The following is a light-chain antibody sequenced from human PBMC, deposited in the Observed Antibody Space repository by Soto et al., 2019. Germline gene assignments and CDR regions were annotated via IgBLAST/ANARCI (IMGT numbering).Light chain of an antibody. CDR1: QGISSY. J-gene: IGKJ2*01. V-gene: IGKV1-9*01. CDR2: AAS. Sequence: DIQLTQSPSFLSASVGDRVTITCRASQGISSYLAWYQQKPGKAPKLLIYAASTLQSGVPSSFSGSGSGTEFTLTISILQPEDLATYCCQHLNSLPPYTFGQGTKLEIK. CDR3: QHLNSLPPYT.